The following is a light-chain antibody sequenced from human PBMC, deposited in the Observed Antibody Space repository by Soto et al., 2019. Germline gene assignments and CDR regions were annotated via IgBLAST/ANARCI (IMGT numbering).Light chain of an antibody. CDR2: EVS. Sequence: QSALTQPPSASGSPGQSVTISCTGTSSDVGGYNYVSWYQQHPGKAPKLMIYEVSKRPSGVPDRFSGSKSGNTASLTVSGLQEDDEADYCCSSYAGSNNLGVFGTGTKLTVL. CDR1: SSDVGGYNY. J-gene: IGLJ1*01. CDR3: SSYAGSNNLGV. V-gene: IGLV2-8*01.